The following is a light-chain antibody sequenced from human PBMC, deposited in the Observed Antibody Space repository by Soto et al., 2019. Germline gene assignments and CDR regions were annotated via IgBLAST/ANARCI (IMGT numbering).Light chain of an antibody. J-gene: IGKJ5*01. V-gene: IGKV3-11*01. Sequence: ELVLTQSPATLSLSPGERATLSCRASQFLSSYLAWYQQKPGQPPRLLIYDTSNRAAGAPARFSGSRSGTDFTLTISSLEPEDFAVYFCHQRNKFGQGTRLEIK. CDR3: HQRNK. CDR2: DTS. CDR1: QFLSSY.